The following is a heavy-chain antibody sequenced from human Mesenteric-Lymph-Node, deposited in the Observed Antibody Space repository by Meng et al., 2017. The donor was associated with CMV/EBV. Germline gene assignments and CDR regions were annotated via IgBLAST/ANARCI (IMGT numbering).Heavy chain of an antibody. CDR3: ARYSSGWAPPGY. J-gene: IGHJ4*02. V-gene: IGHV3-23*01. CDR1: GFTFSNYV. D-gene: IGHD6-19*01. CDR2: ISSSGSST. Sequence: CAASGFTFSNYVMSWVRQAPGKGLEWVSAISSSGSSTYYADSVKGRFTISRDNSKNTLYLQMNSLRAEDTAVYYCARYSSGWAPPGYWGQGTLVTVSS.